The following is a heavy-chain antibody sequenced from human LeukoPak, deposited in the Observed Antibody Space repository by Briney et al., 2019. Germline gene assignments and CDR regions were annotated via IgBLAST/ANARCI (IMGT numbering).Heavy chain of an antibody. CDR1: GGTFSSYA. CDR2: IIPIFGTA. CDR3: ASGDYGSGYYFDY. V-gene: IGHV1-69*13. D-gene: IGHD3-10*01. Sequence: SVKVSCKASGGTFSSYAISWVRQAPGQGLEWMGGIIPIFGTANYAQKFQGRVTITADESTSTAYMELSSLRSEDTAVYYCASGDYGSGYYFDYWGQGTLVTVSS. J-gene: IGHJ4*02.